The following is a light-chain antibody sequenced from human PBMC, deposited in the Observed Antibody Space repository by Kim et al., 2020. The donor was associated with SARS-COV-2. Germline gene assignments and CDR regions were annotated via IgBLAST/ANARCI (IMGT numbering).Light chain of an antibody. CDR3: TCRDSIDNHWV. J-gene: IGLJ3*02. CDR1: SLRSDY. V-gene: IGLV3-19*01. CDR2: GKN. Sequence: SSELTQDPAVSVALGLSIKITCQGDSLRSDYASWYQQKPVQAPGLVIYGKNNRPSGIPDRFSGSSSGNTASLTITGAHAEDEAYYYCTCRDSIDNHWVFG.